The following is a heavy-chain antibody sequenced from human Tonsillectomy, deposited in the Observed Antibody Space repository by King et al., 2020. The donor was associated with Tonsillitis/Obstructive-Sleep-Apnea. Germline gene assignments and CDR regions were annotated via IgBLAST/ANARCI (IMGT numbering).Heavy chain of an antibody. V-gene: IGHV5-51*01. J-gene: IGHJ4*02. Sequence: QLVQSGAEVKKPGESLKISCEGSGYRFSSSWIGWMRQIPGKGLELMGIIYPGDSDTRYSPSFQGLVTISADKSISTAQLQWSSLKASDTAMYYCARLGDSSSFVSLDYFDYWGQGTLVTVSS. D-gene: IGHD6-6*01. CDR1: GYRFSSSW. CDR3: ARLGDSSSFVSLDYFDY. CDR2: IYPGDSDT.